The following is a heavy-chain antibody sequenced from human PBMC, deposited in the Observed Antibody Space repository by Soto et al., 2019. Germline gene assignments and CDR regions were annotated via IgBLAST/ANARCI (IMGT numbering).Heavy chain of an antibody. J-gene: IGHJ3*02. CDR2: IYSGGST. Sequence: GGSLRLSCAASGFTVSSNYMSWVRQAPGKGLEWVSVIYSGGSTYYADSVKGRFTISRDNSKNTLYLQMNSLRAEDTAVYYCARDTQYCSGGSCYEGVVTYAFDIWGQGTMVTVSS. D-gene: IGHD2-15*01. CDR1: GFTVSSNY. V-gene: IGHV3-66*01. CDR3: ARDTQYCSGGSCYEGVVTYAFDI.